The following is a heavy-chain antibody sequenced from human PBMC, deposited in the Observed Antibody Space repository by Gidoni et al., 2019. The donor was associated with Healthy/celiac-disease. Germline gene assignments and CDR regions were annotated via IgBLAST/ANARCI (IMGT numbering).Heavy chain of an antibody. V-gene: IGHV3-7*05. CDR2: IKQDGSEK. CDR3: AREGSGIVVVPAASPHDAFDI. Sequence: EVQLVESGGGLVQPGGSLRLSCAASGFTFSSYWMSGVRQAPGKGLGWVANIKQDGSEKYYVDSVKGRFTISRDNAKNSLYLQMNSLRAEDTAVYYCAREGSGIVVVPAASPHDAFDIWGQGTMVTVSS. J-gene: IGHJ3*02. D-gene: IGHD2-2*01. CDR1: GFTFSSYW.